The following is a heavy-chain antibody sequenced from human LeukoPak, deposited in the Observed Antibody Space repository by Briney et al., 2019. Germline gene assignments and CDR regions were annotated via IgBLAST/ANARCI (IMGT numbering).Heavy chain of an antibody. Sequence: GGSLRLSCAASGFTFSDFGMTWVRQAPGKGLEWVSYISSSSLSIYYADSVKGRFTISRDNARNSLYLQMNSLRAEDTAMYYCARDATPTQLWFRGSFDYWGLGALVTVAS. CDR2: ISSSSLSI. CDR3: ARDATPTQLWFRGSFDY. D-gene: IGHD5-18*01. V-gene: IGHV3-48*01. J-gene: IGHJ4*02. CDR1: GFTFSDFG.